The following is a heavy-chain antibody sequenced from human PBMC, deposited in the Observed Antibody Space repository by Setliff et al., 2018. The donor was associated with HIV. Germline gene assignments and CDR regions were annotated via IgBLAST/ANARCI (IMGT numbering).Heavy chain of an antibody. CDR3: ARGLGGYCSSVSCYEADH. Sequence: KTSETLSLTCAVYGGSFSGYSWTWIRQPPGKGLEWIGEIDQSGSTNYNPSLKSRVTTSVDTSKNQFSLRLSSVTAADTAVYYCARGLGGYCSSVSCYEADHWGQGTLVTVSS. D-gene: IGHD2-2*01. CDR2: IDQSGST. V-gene: IGHV4-34*01. J-gene: IGHJ5*02. CDR1: GGSFSGYS.